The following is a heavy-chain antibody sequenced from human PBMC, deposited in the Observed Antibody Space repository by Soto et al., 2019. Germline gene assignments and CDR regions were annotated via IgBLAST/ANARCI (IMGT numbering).Heavy chain of an antibody. V-gene: IGHV3-33*01. CDR3: ARDSSFVTSWFGNPTEYGMDV. CDR1: GFTFSSYG. Sequence: QVQLVESGGGVVQPGRSLRLSCAASGFTFSSYGMHWVRQAPGKGLEWVAVIWYDGSNKYYADSVKGRFTISRDNSKNTLYLQMNSLRAEDTAVYYCARDSSFVTSWFGNPTEYGMDVWGQGTTVTVSS. J-gene: IGHJ6*02. CDR2: IWYDGSNK. D-gene: IGHD3-10*01.